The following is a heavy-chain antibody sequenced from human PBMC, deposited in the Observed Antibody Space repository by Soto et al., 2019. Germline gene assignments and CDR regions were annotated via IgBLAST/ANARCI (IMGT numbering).Heavy chain of an antibody. CDR1: GVPLSAHG. CDR2: ISDDGIHE. D-gene: IGHD3-10*01. Sequence: GGVLRVCWGAAGVPLSAHGVRRGRQGPGEGLEWVAVISDDGIHEYYADSVEGRFTISRDNSKNTLYLQMNSLTGEDTAVYYCARGSAGHYNSGTLLDWGQGTLVTVSS. CDR3: ARGSAGHYNSGTLLD. V-gene: IGHV3-30-3*01. J-gene: IGHJ4*02.